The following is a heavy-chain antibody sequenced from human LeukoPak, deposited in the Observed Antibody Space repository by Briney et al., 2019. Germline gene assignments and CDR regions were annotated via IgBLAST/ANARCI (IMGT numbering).Heavy chain of an antibody. CDR1: GGSISSYY. V-gene: IGHV4-59*01. Sequence: SETLSLTCTVSGGSISSYYWSWIRQPPGKGLEWIGYIYYSGSTNYNPSLKSQVTISVDTSRNQFSLKLSSVTAADTAVYYCARDDADAFDIWGQGTMVTVSS. CDR3: ARDDADAFDI. CDR2: IYYSGST. J-gene: IGHJ3*02.